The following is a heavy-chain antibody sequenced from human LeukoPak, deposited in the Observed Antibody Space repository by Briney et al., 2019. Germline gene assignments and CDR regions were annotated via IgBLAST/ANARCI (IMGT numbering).Heavy chain of an antibody. D-gene: IGHD6-13*01. CDR1: GFTFSDYY. CDR3: ARVGTREQQLTIDY. J-gene: IGHJ4*02. CDR2: ISSSGSTI. Sequence: PGGSLRLSCAASGFTFSDYYMSWIRQAPGKGLEWVSYISSSGSTIYYADSVKGRFTISRDNAKNSLYQQMNSLRAEDTAVYYCARVGTREQQLTIDYWGQGTLVTVSS. V-gene: IGHV3-11*04.